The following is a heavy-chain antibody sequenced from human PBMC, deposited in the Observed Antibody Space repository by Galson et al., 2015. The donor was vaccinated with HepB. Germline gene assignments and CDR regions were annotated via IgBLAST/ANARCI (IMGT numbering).Heavy chain of an antibody. CDR3: ARQDYHDSSVLIDY. D-gene: IGHD3-22*01. V-gene: IGHV3-23*01. J-gene: IGHJ4*02. CDR1: GFTFRSFA. CDR2: ISDNGIFT. Sequence: SLRLSCAASGFTFRSFAMSWVRQPPGKGLEWVSQISDNGIFTYYADSVKGRFTLARDNSKNTLYLQMNSLRAADTALYYCARQDYHDSSVLIDYWGQGPLITVTS.